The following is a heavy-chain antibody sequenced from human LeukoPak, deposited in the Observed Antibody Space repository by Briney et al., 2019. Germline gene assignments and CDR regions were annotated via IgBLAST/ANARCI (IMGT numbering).Heavy chain of an antibody. Sequence: ASVKVSCKASGYTFTSYGVSWVRQAPGQGLEWMGWISTYNGNTNYAQKFQGRVTITADKSTSTAYIELGSLRSEDTAVYYCARSHHYYYYYMDVWGKGTTVTVSS. CDR1: GYTFTSYG. V-gene: IGHV1-18*01. J-gene: IGHJ6*03. CDR3: ARSHHYYYYYMDV. CDR2: ISTYNGNT.